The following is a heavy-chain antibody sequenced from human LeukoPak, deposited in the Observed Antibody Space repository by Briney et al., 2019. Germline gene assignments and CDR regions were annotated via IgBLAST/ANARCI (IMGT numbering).Heavy chain of an antibody. J-gene: IGHJ4*02. V-gene: IGHV4-4*07. CDR1: GGSISSYY. CDR2: IYTSGST. Sequence: PSETLCLTCTVSGGSISSYYWSWVRQPAGKGLEWIGRIYTSGSTNYNPHLKSQVTMSVDTSKNQFSLHLSSVTAADTAVYYCARIITSSWRFDYWGQGTLVTVSS. CDR3: ARIITSSWRFDY. D-gene: IGHD6-13*01.